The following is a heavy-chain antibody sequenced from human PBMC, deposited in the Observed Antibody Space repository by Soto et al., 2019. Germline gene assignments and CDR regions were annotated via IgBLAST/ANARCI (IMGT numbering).Heavy chain of an antibody. V-gene: IGHV4-30-4*01. D-gene: IGHD2-2*01. CDR3: ARGSRVDAFDI. Sequence: LSLTCTVSGGSLSSGDYYWSWIRQPSGKGLEWIGYIYYSGSTYYNPSLKSRVTISVDTSKNQFSLKLSSVTAADTAVYYCARGSRVDAFDIWGQGTMVTVSS. CDR1: GGSLSSGDYY. CDR2: IYYSGST. J-gene: IGHJ3*02.